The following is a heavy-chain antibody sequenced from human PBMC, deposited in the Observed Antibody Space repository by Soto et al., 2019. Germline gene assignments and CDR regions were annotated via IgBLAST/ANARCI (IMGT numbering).Heavy chain of an antibody. Sequence: ASVKVSCKASGYTFTSYGISWVRQAPGQGLEWMGWISAYNGNTNYAQKLQGRVTRTTDTSTSTAYMELRSLRSDDTAVYYCAREGTKNKRITIFGVVIGKFDPWGQGTLVTVSS. V-gene: IGHV1-18*01. D-gene: IGHD3-3*01. CDR1: GYTFTSYG. J-gene: IGHJ5*02. CDR3: AREGTKNKRITIFGVVIGKFDP. CDR2: ISAYNGNT.